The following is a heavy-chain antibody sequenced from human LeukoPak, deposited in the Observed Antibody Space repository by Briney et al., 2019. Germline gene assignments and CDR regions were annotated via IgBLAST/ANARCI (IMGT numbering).Heavy chain of an antibody. V-gene: IGHV3-30*18. CDR1: GFTFSSYD. CDR3: AKGGARPTGYYYXXDV. Sequence: GGSLRLSCAASGFTFSSYDMHWVRQAPGKGLEWVAVISYDGSDKYYADSVKGRFTISRDNSKNTLFLQMNSLRAEDTAVYYCAKGGARPTGYYYXXDVXXXGTXVTVS. J-gene: IGHJ6*03. CDR2: ISYDGSDK.